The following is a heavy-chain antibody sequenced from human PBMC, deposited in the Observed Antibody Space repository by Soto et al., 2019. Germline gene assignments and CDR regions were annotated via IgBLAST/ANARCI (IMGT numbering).Heavy chain of an antibody. D-gene: IGHD3-10*01. V-gene: IGHV1-3*01. CDR1: GYTFSDYA. Sequence: ASVKVSCKASGYTFSDYAIHWVRQAPGQRPEWMGWINAGNGNTKYPQKFQGRVTITRDTSASTAYMELSSLRSEDTAVYYCARGTPVWFDPWGQGTLVTVSS. CDR2: INAGNGNT. CDR3: ARGTPVWFDP. J-gene: IGHJ5*02.